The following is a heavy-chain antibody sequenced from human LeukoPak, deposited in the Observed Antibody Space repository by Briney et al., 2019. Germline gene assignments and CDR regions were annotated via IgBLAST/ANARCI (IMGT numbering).Heavy chain of an antibody. V-gene: IGHV1-8*03. CDR2: MNPNSGYT. D-gene: IGHD6-19*01. Sequence: ASVKVSCKTSGYTFTTYDINWVRQATGQGLEWMGWMNPNSGYTGYAQKFQGRVTVTRDTSISTAYMELSSLRSEDTAVYYCARVAGSIDYWGQGTLVTVSS. CDR1: GYTFTTYD. CDR3: ARVAGSIDY. J-gene: IGHJ4*02.